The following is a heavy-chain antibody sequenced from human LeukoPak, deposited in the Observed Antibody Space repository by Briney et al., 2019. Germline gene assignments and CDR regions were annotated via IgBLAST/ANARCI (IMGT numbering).Heavy chain of an antibody. V-gene: IGHV3-23*01. D-gene: IGHD3-22*01. CDR1: GFTFRTYD. CDR2: SSAGRP. Sequence: GGSLRLSCAASGFTFRTYDMIWVRQAPGKGLEWVSSSSAGRPFYAGSVKGRFTISRDDSTNMVYLQMNRLKVEDTAVYYCAKSQRGYYDHYFDYWGQGTLVTVSS. CDR3: AKSQRGYYDHYFDY. J-gene: IGHJ4*02.